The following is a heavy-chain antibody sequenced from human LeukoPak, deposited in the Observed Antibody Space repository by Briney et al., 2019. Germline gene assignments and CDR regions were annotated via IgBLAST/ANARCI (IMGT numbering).Heavy chain of an antibody. CDR2: IYYSGST. D-gene: IGHD3-22*01. Sequence: NSSETLSLTCTVSGGSISSSSYYWGWIRQPPGKGLEWIGSIYYSGSTYYNPSLKSRVTISVDPSKNQFSLKLSSVPAADTAVYYCARHQLRFRYYYDSSGSREFDYWGQGTLVTVSS. CDR1: GGSISSSSYY. J-gene: IGHJ4*02. V-gene: IGHV4-39*01. CDR3: ARHQLRFRYYYDSSGSREFDY.